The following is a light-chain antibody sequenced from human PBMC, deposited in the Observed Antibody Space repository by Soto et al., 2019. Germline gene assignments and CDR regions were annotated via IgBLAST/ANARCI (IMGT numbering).Light chain of an antibody. CDR1: QDISVY. CDR2: SAS. CDR3: QKFNTAPLT. V-gene: IGKV1-27*01. J-gene: IGKJ5*01. Sequence: DIQMTQSPSSLSASVGDRVTITCRASQDISVYLACYQQKPGKVPKLLIYSASTLQSGIPSRFSGSGSGTDFTLTISSLQPEDVAKYYCQKFNTAPLTFGQGTRLEIK.